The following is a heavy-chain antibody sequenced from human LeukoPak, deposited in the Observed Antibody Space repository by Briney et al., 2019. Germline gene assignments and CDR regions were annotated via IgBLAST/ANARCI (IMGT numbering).Heavy chain of an antibody. D-gene: IGHD4-17*01. CDR1: GFIFSSYA. CDR3: AKGFTVTTYGWGVDY. CDR2: ISGSGGST. Sequence: GGSLRLSCAASGFIFSSYAMSWVRQAPGKGLEWVSGISGSGGSTYYADSVKGRFTISRDNSKNTLYLKINSLRAEDTAVYYCAKGFTVTTYGWGVDYWGQGTLVTVSS. V-gene: IGHV3-23*01. J-gene: IGHJ4*02.